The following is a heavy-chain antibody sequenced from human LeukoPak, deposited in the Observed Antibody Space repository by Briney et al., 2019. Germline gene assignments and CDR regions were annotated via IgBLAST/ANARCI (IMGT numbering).Heavy chain of an antibody. V-gene: IGHV1-24*01. J-gene: IGHJ6*03. CDR1: GYTLTELS. Sequence: ASVNVSCKVSGYTLTELSMHWVRQAPGKGREWMGGFDPEDGETIYAQKFQGRVTMTEDTSTDTAYMELSRLRSDDTAVYYCARGTSRKTIFGVVIIAGYMDVWGKGTTVTVSS. CDR2: FDPEDGET. CDR3: ARGTSRKTIFGVVIIAGYMDV. D-gene: IGHD3-3*01.